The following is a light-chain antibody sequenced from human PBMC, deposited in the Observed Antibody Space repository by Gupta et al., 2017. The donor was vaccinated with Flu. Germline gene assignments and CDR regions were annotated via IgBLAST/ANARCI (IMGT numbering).Light chain of an antibody. CDR2: GNS. J-gene: IGLJ3*02. CDR1: SSNIGAGYD. Sequence: QSVLTQPPSVSGAPGQRVTISCTGSSSNIGAGYDVHWYQQLPGTAPKLLIYGNSNRPSGVPDRVSGSKSGTSASLAITGLQAEDEADDYCQSYDSSLSGLFGGGSKLTVL. CDR3: QSYDSSLSGL. V-gene: IGLV1-40*01.